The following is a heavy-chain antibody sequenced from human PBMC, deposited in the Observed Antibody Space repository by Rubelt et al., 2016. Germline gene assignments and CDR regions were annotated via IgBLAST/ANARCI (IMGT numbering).Heavy chain of an antibody. J-gene: IGHJ4*02. CDR3: AKDRGVTTVTTVDY. CDR2: IWYDGSNK. CDR1: GFTFSSYG. D-gene: IGHD4-17*01. V-gene: IGHV3-33*06. Sequence: VQLVESGGDLVQPGESLRLSCASSGFTFSSYGMHWVRQAPGKGLEWVAVIWYDGSNKYYGDSVKGRFTISRDNSKNTLDLQMNSRRVDDTAVYYCAKDRGVTTVTTVDYWGQGTLITVSS.